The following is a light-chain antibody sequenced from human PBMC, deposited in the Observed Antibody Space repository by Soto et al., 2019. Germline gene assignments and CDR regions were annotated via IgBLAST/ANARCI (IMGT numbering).Light chain of an antibody. Sequence: QSALTRPASVSGSPGQSITISCTGTSSDVGAYNFVSWHQQHPGKAPKLMIYNVYDRPSGISYRFSGSKSGNTASLTISGLQGEDEADYYCSAYTVGRTYVFGTGTKVTVL. CDR3: SAYTVGRTYV. CDR1: SSDVGAYNF. V-gene: IGLV2-14*03. J-gene: IGLJ1*01. CDR2: NVY.